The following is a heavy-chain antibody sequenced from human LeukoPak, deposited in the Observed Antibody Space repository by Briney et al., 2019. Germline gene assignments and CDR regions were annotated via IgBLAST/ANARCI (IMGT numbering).Heavy chain of an antibody. Sequence: PGGSLRLSCTPSEFTHFWMSWVRQAPGKGLEWVANIKQDGSEKYYVDSVKGRFTISRDNAKNSLYLQMNSLRAEDTAVYYCARDLGGYFDYWGQGTLVTVSS. CDR1: EFTHFW. CDR2: IKQDGSEK. V-gene: IGHV3-7*04. D-gene: IGHD3-16*01. J-gene: IGHJ4*02. CDR3: ARDLGGYFDY.